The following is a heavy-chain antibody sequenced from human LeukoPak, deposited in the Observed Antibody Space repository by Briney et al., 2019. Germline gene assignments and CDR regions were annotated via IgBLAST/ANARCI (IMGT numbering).Heavy chain of an antibody. J-gene: IGHJ4*02. V-gene: IGHV3-23*01. CDR2: ISVSGGST. Sequence: GGSLRLSCAASGFTFSSYAMSWVRQAPGKGLEWVSAISVSGGSTYYADSVKGRFTISRDNSKNTLYLQMNSLRAEDTAVYYCAKDRRILLWFGELYDYWGQGTLVTVSS. CDR3: AKDRRILLWFGELYDY. D-gene: IGHD3-10*01. CDR1: GFTFSSYA.